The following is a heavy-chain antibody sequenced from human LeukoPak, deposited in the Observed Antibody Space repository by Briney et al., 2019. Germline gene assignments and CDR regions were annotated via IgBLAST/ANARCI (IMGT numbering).Heavy chain of an antibody. Sequence: PGGSLRLSCAASGFTFSSYAMSWIRQPPGKGLEWIGEINHSGSTNYNPSLKSRVTISLDTSKNQFSLKLSSVTAADTAVYFCARLSNWVQLWYTIDYWGQGTLVTVSS. CDR3: ARLSNWVQLWYTIDY. J-gene: IGHJ4*02. D-gene: IGHD5-18*01. V-gene: IGHV4-34*01. CDR2: INHSGST. CDR1: GFTFSSYA.